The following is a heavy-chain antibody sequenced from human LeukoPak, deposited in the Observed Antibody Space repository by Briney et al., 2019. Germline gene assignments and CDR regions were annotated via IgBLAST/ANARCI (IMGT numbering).Heavy chain of an antibody. V-gene: IGHV1-69*05. J-gene: IGHJ4*02. D-gene: IGHD6-25*01. Sequence: SVKVSCKASGGTFSSYAISWVRQAPGQGLEWMGGIFPIFGTANYAQKFQGRVTITTDESASTAYMELSSLRSEDTAVYYCARGVPRLSFGYWGQGTLVTVSS. CDR3: ARGVPRLSFGY. CDR2: IFPIFGTA. CDR1: GGTFSSYA.